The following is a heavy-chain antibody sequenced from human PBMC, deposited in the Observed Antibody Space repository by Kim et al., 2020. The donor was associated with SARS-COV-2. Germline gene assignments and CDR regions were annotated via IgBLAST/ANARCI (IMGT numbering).Heavy chain of an antibody. V-gene: IGHV3-23*01. D-gene: IGHD6-19*01. CDR1: GFTFSSYV. J-gene: IGHJ4*02. CDR2: ISSSGGST. Sequence: GGSLRLSCAASGFTFSSYVMSWVRQAPGKGLEWVSYISSSGGSTYYADSVKGRFTISRDNSKNTVFLEMNSLRAEDTAVYYCANSGWFRSFDNWGQGTLVTVPS. CDR3: ANSGWFRSFDN.